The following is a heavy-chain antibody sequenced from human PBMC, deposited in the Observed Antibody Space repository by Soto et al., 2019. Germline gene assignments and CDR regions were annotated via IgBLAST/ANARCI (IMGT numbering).Heavy chain of an antibody. CDR1: GYTFTNYG. V-gene: IGHV1-18*01. Sequence: GASVKVSCKASGYTFTNYGISWVRQAPGQGLQWMGWISAYNGNTNYAQKLQGRVTMTTDSSTSTAYMELRSLRSDDTAVYYCARDTSRSAYGDYGHWGQGTLVTVSS. D-gene: IGHD4-17*01. CDR3: ARDTSRSAYGDYGH. CDR2: ISAYNGNT. J-gene: IGHJ4*02.